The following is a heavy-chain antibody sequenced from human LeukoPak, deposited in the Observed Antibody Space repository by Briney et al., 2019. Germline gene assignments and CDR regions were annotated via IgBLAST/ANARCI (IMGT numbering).Heavy chain of an antibody. Sequence: PGGSLRLSCAASGFTFSSYSMNWVRQAPGKGLEWVSSISSSSSYIYYADSVKGRFTISRDNAKNSLYLQMNSLRAEDTAVYYCARALVGSSWYEKITRLNWFDPWGQGTLVTVSS. CDR1: GFTFSSYS. D-gene: IGHD6-13*01. J-gene: IGHJ5*02. CDR3: ARALVGSSWYEKITRLNWFDP. CDR2: ISSSSSYI. V-gene: IGHV3-21*01.